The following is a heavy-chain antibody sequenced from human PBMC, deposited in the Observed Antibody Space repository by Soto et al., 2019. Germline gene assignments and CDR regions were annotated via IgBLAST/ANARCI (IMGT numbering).Heavy chain of an antibody. D-gene: IGHD2-8*02. J-gene: IGHJ3*02. CDR1: GGSISSDDYY. CDR3: ARELEGGVFDI. Sequence: QVQLQESGPGQVQPSKTLSLTCTVSGGSISSDDYYWSWIRQAPGRGLEWIGYIHSSGSIYYNPSLRNRASISVDESSNHLSLRLSSVTAADTAVYYCARELEGGVFDIWGRGTLVTVSS. CDR2: IHSSGSI. V-gene: IGHV4-30-4*01.